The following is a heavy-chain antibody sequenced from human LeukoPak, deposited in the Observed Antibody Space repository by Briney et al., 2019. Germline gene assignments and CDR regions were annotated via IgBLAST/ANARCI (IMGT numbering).Heavy chain of an antibody. CDR1: GRSISISNW. Sequence: PSHTLSLTWALAGRSISISNWGSGVRQPPGRGLGWFGEMYHSGSTNYNPSLKSRVTISIDNSKNNFSLKLSCVTAADTAVYYCASWWAATRDSFDIWGQGTMVTVSS. V-gene: IGHV4-4*02. D-gene: IGHD2-15*01. J-gene: IGHJ3*02. CDR3: ASWWAATRDSFDI. CDR2: MYHSGST.